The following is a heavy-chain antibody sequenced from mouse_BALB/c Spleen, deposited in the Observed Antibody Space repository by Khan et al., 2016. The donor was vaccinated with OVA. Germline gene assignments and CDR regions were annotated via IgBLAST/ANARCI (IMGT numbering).Heavy chain of an antibody. V-gene: IGHV5-17*02. CDR1: GFTFSSFG. J-gene: IGHJ2*01. CDR3: ARGNWAY. Sequence: EVELVESGGGLVQPGGSRKLSCAASGFTFSSFGMHWVRQAPEKGLEWVAYINSGSTTIYYADPVKGRFTISRDNPKNTLFLQMTSLRSEDTAMNYSARGNWAYWGQGTTLTASS. D-gene: IGHD4-1*01. CDR2: INSGSTTI.